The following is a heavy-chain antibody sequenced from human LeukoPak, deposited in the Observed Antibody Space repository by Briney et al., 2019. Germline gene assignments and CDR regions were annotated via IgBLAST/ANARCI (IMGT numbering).Heavy chain of an antibody. J-gene: IGHJ4*02. CDR3: AKERSRLLWFGEFI. D-gene: IGHD3-10*01. CDR1: GFTFSSYS. V-gene: IGHV3-23*01. CDR2: ISGSGGST. Sequence: GESLTLSCAASGFTFSSYSMNWVRQAPGKGLEWVSAISGSGGSTYYADSVTGRFTITRDNSKNTLYLQMNSLRAEDTAVYYCAKERSRLLWFGEFIWGQGTLVTVSS.